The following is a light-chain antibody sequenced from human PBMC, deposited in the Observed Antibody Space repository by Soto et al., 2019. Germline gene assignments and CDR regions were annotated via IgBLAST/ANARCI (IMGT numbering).Light chain of an antibody. CDR2: DAS. Sequence: HSPHAKSPPPGARATLSCITQQTSSTNLAWYHQRPGQAPRLLIYDASRRATGIPDRFSGSGSGTDFSLTISRLEPEDFAVYYCQQCGSSLITFGQGTRVEIK. CDR3: QQCGSSLIT. CDR1: QQTSSTN. J-gene: IGKJ5*01. V-gene: IGKV3-20*01.